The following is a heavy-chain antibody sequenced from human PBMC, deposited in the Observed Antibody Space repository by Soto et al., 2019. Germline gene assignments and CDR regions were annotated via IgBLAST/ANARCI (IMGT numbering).Heavy chain of an antibody. CDR2: INAGNGNT. Sequence: QVQLVQSGAEVKKPGASVKVSCKASGYTFTSYAMHWVRQAPGQRLGRMGWINAGNGNTKYSQKLQGRVTMTRDPSASTAYMELSSLRSEDTAVYYCARSEEYYDILTGYFDYWGQGTLVTVSS. J-gene: IGHJ4*02. V-gene: IGHV1-3*01. CDR3: ARSEEYYDILTGYFDY. D-gene: IGHD3-9*01. CDR1: GYTFTSYA.